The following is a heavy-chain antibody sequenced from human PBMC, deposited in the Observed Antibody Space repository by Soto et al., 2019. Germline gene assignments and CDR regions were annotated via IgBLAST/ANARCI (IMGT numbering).Heavy chain of an antibody. CDR3: ARHRINRGSWYWVDP. V-gene: IGHV4-39*01. D-gene: IGHD6-13*01. J-gene: IGHJ5*02. CDR2: IYYSGSI. Sequence: QLQLQESGPGLVKPSETLTLTCTVSGGSISSSDHYWAWIRQPPGKGLEWPATIYYSGSIYYSPSLKSRATMSVDTSKNQISLNLTSVTAADTALYYCARHRINRGSWYWVDPWGQGTLVTVSS. CDR1: GGSISSSDHY.